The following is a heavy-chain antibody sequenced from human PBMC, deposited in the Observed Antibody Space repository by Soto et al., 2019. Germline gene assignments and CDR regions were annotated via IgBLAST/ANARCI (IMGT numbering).Heavy chain of an antibody. CDR1: GFTFSDYF. CDR3: VRDSARIVVVPRVDGDNWLDP. D-gene: IGHD2-2*01. CDR2: ISGSSDNI. V-gene: IGHV3-11*06. J-gene: IGHJ5*02. Sequence: LRLSCAASGFTFSDYFMSWIRQAPGKGLEWVSFISGSSDNIKYADSVKGRFTISRDNAKNSLYLQMNSLRAEDTAVYYCVRDSARIVVVPRVDGDNWLDPWSQGTLVTVSS.